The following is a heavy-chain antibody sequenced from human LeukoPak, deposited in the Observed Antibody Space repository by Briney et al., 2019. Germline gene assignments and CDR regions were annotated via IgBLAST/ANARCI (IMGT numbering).Heavy chain of an antibody. J-gene: IGHJ4*02. Sequence: SETLSLTCTVSGGSISGYYWSWIRHSPGKGLEGIGYIYYSGSTNYNPSLKSRVTISVDTSKNQFSLKLSSVTAADAAFYYCARQGGDPYDSRGYYLPTSGYFDYWGQGTLVTVSS. CDR1: GGSISGYY. D-gene: IGHD3-22*01. V-gene: IGHV4-59*08. CDR2: IYYSGST. CDR3: ARQGGDPYDSRGYYLPTSGYFDY.